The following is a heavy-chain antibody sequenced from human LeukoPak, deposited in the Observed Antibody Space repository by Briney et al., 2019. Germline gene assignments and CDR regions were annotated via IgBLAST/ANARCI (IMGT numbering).Heavy chain of an antibody. D-gene: IGHD3-22*01. CDR2: IYYRGST. CDR1: GGPTTSYY. J-gene: IGHJ4*02. CDR3: ARDTSGYRRGSFDY. Sequence: PSETLTLTCTVSGGPTTSYYWSWIRQPPGKGLEWIGYIYYRGSTNYNPSLKSRVTISLATSKNQFSLKLSSLTAADTAVYYCARDTSGYRRGSFDYWGQGTLVTVSS. V-gene: IGHV4-59*01.